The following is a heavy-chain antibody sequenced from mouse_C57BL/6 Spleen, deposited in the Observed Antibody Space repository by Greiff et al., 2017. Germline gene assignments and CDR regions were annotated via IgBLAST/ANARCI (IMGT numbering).Heavy chain of an antibody. V-gene: IGHV1-22*01. CDR2: INPNNGGT. J-gene: IGHJ4*01. CDR1: GYTFTDYN. CDR3: ARSFYYYGSSFYAMDY. D-gene: IGHD1-1*01. Sequence: EVKLQQSGPELVKPGASVKMSCKASGYTFTDYNMHWVKQSHGKSLEWIGYINPNNGGTSYNQKFKGKATLTVNKSSSTAYMELRSLTSEDSAVYYCARSFYYYGSSFYAMDYWGQGTSVTVSS.